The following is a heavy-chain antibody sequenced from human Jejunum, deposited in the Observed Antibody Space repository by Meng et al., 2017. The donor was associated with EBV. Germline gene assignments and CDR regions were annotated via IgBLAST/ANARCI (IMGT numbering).Heavy chain of an antibody. V-gene: IGHV4-4*02. CDR1: GGSISDNDW. Sequence: QGPLTESGPSREKPSGTLSLTGVVSGGSISDNDWWSWVRQPPGKGLEWLGEIYHGGGTNYNPSLESRVTISVDKSKNQFSLKLNSVTVADTAVYYCAGNGYYALEYWGPGILVTVSS. CDR2: IYHGGGT. CDR3: AGNGYYALEY. D-gene: IGHD3-22*01. J-gene: IGHJ4*02.